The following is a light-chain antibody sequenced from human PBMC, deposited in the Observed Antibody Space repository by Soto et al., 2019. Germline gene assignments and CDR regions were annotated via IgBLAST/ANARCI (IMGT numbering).Light chain of an antibody. J-gene: IGKJ2*01. V-gene: IGKV3-15*01. CDR1: QSIGNY. CDR2: GAS. CDR3: QKYNNWPPEYT. Sequence: ETVMTQSPATLSVSPGERATLSCRASQSIGNYLAWFQQKPGQTPRLLIYGASTRATGVPVRFSGTGSGTEFTLTISSLQSEDFAAYYCQKYNNWPPEYTFGQGTKLEIK.